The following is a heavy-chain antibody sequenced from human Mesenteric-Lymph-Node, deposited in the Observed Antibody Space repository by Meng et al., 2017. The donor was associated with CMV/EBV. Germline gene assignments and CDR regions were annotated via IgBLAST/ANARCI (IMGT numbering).Heavy chain of an antibody. D-gene: IGHD1-26*01. CDR2: ISGRGRTT. J-gene: IGHJ4*02. V-gene: IGHV3-23*01. CDR1: GFTFSSYA. Sequence: GESLKISCAASGFTFSSYAMNWVRQAPGKGLEWVSGISGRGRTTYYADSVKGRFTISRDNSKNTLSLQMNSLSAEDTAVYYCARTESSRTYYYRFEYWGQGTLVTVSS. CDR3: ARTESSRTYYYRFEY.